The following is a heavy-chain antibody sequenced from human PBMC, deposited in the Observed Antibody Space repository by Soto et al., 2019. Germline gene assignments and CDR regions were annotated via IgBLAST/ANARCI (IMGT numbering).Heavy chain of an antibody. J-gene: IGHJ4*02. CDR1: GYSFTSYW. D-gene: IGHD3-22*01. CDR2: IYPGDSDT. Sequence: EVQLVQSGAEVKKPGESLKISCKGSGYSFTSYWIGWVRQMPGKGLEWMGIIYPGDSDTRYSPSFQGQVTISADKSISTAYLQWSSLKASDAAMYYCARRWDSSGYSGGSDYWGQGTLVTVSS. CDR3: ARRWDSSGYSGGSDY. V-gene: IGHV5-51*01.